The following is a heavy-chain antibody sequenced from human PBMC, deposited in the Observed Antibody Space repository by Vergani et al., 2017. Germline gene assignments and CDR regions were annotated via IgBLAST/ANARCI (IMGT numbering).Heavy chain of an antibody. J-gene: IGHJ3*02. V-gene: IGHV3-21*01. CDR3: ARSLAIFGVSTDAFDS. Sequence: EVQLVESGGGLVKPGGSLRLSCAASGFTFSSYSMNWVRQAPGKGLEWVSSISSSSSYIYYADSVKGRFTISRDNAKNSLYLQMNSLRAEDTAVYYCARSLAIFGVSTDAFDSWEQGTMVTVSS. CDR2: ISSSSSYI. D-gene: IGHD3-3*01. CDR1: GFTFSSYS.